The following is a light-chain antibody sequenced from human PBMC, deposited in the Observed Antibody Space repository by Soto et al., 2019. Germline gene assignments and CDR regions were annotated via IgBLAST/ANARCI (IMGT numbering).Light chain of an antibody. CDR2: EVS. J-gene: IGLJ2*01. Sequence: QSALTQPASVSGSPGQSITISCTGTSSDVGAYGYVSWYQQHPGKAPKLMIYEVSYRPSGVSNRFSGSKSGNAASLTISGLPAEDEADYYCSSYTTGSTVVVGGGTKLTVL. V-gene: IGLV2-14*01. CDR1: SSDVGAYGY. CDR3: SSYTTGSTVV.